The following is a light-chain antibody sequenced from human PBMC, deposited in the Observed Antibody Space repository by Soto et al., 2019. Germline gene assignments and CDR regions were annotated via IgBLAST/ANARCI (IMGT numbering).Light chain of an antibody. CDR3: CSYAGSSTLV. Sequence: QSVLTQPASVSGSPGQSITISCTGTSSDVGSHNIVSWYQQHPGKAPKLMIYEVSKRPSGVSNRFSGSKSGNTASLTTSGLQAEDEADYYCCSYAGSSTLVFGGGTKVTVL. V-gene: IGLV2-23*02. CDR2: EVS. CDR1: SSDVGSHNI. J-gene: IGLJ2*01.